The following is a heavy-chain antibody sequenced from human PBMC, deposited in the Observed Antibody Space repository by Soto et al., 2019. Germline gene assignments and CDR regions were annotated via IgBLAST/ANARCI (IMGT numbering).Heavy chain of an antibody. CDR1: GFTFSSYA. CDR2: ISGSGGST. Sequence: EVQLLESGGGLVQPGGSLRLSCAASGFTFSSYAMSWVRQAPGKGLEWVSAISGSGGSTYYADSVKGRFTISRDNSKNTLYLQMNSLRAEDKAVYYCAKDLSDPPYYFDYWGQGTLVTVSS. J-gene: IGHJ4*02. CDR3: AKDLSDPPYYFDY. V-gene: IGHV3-23*01.